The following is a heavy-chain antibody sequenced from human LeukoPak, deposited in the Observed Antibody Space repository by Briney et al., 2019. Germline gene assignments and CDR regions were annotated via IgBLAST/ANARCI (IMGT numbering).Heavy chain of an antibody. D-gene: IGHD3-9*01. V-gene: IGHV4-59*12. Sequence: SETLSLTCTVSGGSISSYYWSWIRQPPGKGLEWIGYIYYSGSTNYNPSLKSRVTISVDTSKNQFSLKLSSVTAADTAVYYCARDKDDWLHVDYWGQGTLVTVSS. J-gene: IGHJ4*02. CDR2: IYYSGST. CDR3: ARDKDDWLHVDY. CDR1: GGSISSYY.